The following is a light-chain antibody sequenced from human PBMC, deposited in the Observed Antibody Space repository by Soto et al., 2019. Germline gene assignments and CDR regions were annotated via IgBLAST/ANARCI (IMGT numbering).Light chain of an antibody. Sequence: EIVLTQSPGILSLSPGERATLSCRASQSVSNDFLAGYQQKPGQAPRLLIYGASTRATDVQDRFSGSGSGADFTLSISRLEPEDFAVYYCQQYGSSPPRTFGQGTKGDIK. CDR2: GAS. CDR3: QQYGSSPPRT. V-gene: IGKV3-20*01. CDR1: QSVSNDF. J-gene: IGKJ1*01.